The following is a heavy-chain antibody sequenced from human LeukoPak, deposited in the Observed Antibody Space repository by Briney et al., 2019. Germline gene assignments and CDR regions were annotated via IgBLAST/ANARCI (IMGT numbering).Heavy chain of an antibody. V-gene: IGHV3-23*01. CDR1: GFTFSSYA. CDR2: IRGSGGST. CDR3: AKDPVIAAAYIDI. J-gene: IGHJ3*02. Sequence: PGGSLRLSCAASGFTFSSYAMSWDRQAPGKGLEWVSAIRGSGGSTYYADSVKGRFTISRDNSKNTLYLQMNSLRAEDTAVYYCAKDPVIAAAYIDIWGQGTMVTVSS. D-gene: IGHD6-13*01.